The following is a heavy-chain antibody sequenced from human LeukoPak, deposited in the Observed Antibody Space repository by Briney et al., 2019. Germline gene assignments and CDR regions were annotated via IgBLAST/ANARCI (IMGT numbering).Heavy chain of an antibody. D-gene: IGHD4-17*01. V-gene: IGHV3-23*01. CDR2: ISGSGGST. CDR1: GFTFASYA. Sequence: GGSLRLSCAASGFTFASYAMNWVRQAPGKGLEWVSAISGSGGSTYYADSVKGRFTISRDNSKNTLYLQMNSLRAEDTAVYYCAKEHGDQDDAFDIWGQGTMVTVSS. CDR3: AKEHGDQDDAFDI. J-gene: IGHJ3*02.